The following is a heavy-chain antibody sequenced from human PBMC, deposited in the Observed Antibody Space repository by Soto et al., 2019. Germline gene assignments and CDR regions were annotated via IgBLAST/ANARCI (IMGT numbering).Heavy chain of an antibody. V-gene: IGHV4-59*01. CDR1: GYSISSYY. D-gene: IGHD2-15*01. CDR2: IYYSGST. Sequence: SDTLFLTCTISGYSISSYYLHWIRQPPGKGLEWIGYIYYSGSTNYNPSLTSRVTISVDTSKNQFSLKLSSVTSADTAVYYCARERGYCSGGSCPCYGMDVWGQGTTVTVSS. J-gene: IGHJ6*02. CDR3: ARERGYCSGGSCPCYGMDV.